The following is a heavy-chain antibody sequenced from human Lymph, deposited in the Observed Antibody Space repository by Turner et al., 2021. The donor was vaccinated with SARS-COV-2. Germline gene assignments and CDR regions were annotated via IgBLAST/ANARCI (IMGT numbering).Heavy chain of an antibody. Sequence: EVQLVESGGGLVKPGGSLRLSCAASGFTFSSYSMNWVRQAPGKGLEWVSSMSSRGSYIYYADSVKGRFTISRDNAKNSLYLQMNSLRADDTAVYYCAREKLGELFDYWGQGTLVTVSS. D-gene: IGHD3-10*01. V-gene: IGHV3-21*01. CDR1: GFTFSSYS. J-gene: IGHJ4*02. CDR2: MSSRGSYI. CDR3: AREKLGELFDY.